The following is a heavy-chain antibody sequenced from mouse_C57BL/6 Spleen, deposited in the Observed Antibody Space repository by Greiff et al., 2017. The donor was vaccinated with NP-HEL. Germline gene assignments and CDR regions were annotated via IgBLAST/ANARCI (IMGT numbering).Heavy chain of an antibody. CDR3: AGYGNYSAMDY. Sequence: VQRVESGPGLVQPSQSLSITCTVSGFSLTSYGVHWVRQSPGKGLEWLGVIWSGGSTDYNAAFISRLSSSKDNAKSQVFVKMNSLQADDTAIYYCAGYGNYSAMDYWGQGTSVTVSS. CDR1: GFSLTSYG. J-gene: IGHJ4*01. CDR2: IWSGGST. D-gene: IGHD2-1*01. V-gene: IGHV2-2*01.